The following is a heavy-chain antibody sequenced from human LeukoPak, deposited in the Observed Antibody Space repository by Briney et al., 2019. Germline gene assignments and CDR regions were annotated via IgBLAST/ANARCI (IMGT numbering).Heavy chain of an antibody. CDR3: AREDSSSWSLKIDY. J-gene: IGHJ4*02. Sequence: QAGGSLRLSCAASGFTFSSYAMHWVRQAPGKGLEWVAVISYDGSNKYYADSVKGRFTISRDNSKNTLYLQMNSLRAEDAAVYYCAREDSSSWSLKIDYWGQGTLVTVSS. D-gene: IGHD6-13*01. CDR2: ISYDGSNK. CDR1: GFTFSSYA. V-gene: IGHV3-30-3*01.